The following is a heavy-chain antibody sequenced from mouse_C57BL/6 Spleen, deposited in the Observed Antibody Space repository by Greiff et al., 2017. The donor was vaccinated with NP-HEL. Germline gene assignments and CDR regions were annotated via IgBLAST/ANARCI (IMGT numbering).Heavy chain of an antibody. Sequence: VQLQQSGAELVKPGASVKISCKASGYAFSSYWMNWVKQRPGKGLEWIGQIYPGDGDTNYNGKFKGKATLTADKSSSTAYMQLSSLTSEDSAVYFCARRFYYDYAAGAMDYWGQGTSVTVSS. CDR1: GYAFSSYW. J-gene: IGHJ4*01. D-gene: IGHD2-4*01. V-gene: IGHV1-80*01. CDR2: IYPGDGDT. CDR3: ARRFYYDYAAGAMDY.